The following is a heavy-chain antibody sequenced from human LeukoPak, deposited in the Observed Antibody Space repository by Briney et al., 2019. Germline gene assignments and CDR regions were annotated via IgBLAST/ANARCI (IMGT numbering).Heavy chain of an antibody. Sequence: GGSLRLSCAVSGFTVTDNYMSWVRQAPGKGLQWVSVIYPDGRTYYADSVKGRFTISRDISRNTLLLQMNSLRPDDTAAHYCARTNPDCGDYDYWGQGTLVTVSS. CDR2: IYPDGRT. CDR3: ARTNPDCGDYDY. V-gene: IGHV3-53*01. CDR1: GFTVTDNY. J-gene: IGHJ4*02. D-gene: IGHD4-17*01.